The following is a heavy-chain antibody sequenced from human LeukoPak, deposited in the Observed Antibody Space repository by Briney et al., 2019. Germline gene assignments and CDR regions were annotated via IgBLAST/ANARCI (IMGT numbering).Heavy chain of an antibody. Sequence: GGSLRLSCAASGFTFKSYEMHWVRQAPGKGLEWVSYISTRGTFIYYADSVKGRFTISRDNVKNSLYLQLSSLRAEDTAVYYCARGESGSFDYWGQGTLVTVSS. J-gene: IGHJ4*02. CDR1: GFTFKSYE. CDR3: ARGESGSFDY. CDR2: ISTRGTFI. D-gene: IGHD1-26*01. V-gene: IGHV3-48*03.